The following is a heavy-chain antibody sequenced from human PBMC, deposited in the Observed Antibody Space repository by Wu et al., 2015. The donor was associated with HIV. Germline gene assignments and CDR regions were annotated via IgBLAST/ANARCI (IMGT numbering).Heavy chain of an antibody. Sequence: QVQLVQSGAGVKKPGSSVKVSCKASGGSFSDYAISWVRQAPGQGLEWMGRIIPMYGKPIDAQKFQGRITITADDSTSTVDMELSSPRSEDTAVYFCARDRDGGGFYYGMDVWGQGTTVTVS. V-gene: IGHV1-69*13. CDR1: GGSFSDYA. CDR2: IIPMYGKP. D-gene: IGHD2-15*01. CDR3: ARDRDGGGFYYGMDV. J-gene: IGHJ6*02.